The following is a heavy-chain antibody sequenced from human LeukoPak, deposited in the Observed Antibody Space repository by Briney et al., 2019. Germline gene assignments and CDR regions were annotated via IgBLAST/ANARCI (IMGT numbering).Heavy chain of an antibody. CDR2: ISSSSSYI. V-gene: IGHV3-21*01. Sequence: GGSLRLSCAASGFTFSSYSMNWVRQAPGKGLEWVASISSSSSYIYYADSVKGRFTISRDNAKNSLYPQMNSLRPEDMAVYYCARAPLVGSSTSYYYYGMDVWGQGTTVTVFS. CDR3: ARAPLVGSSTSYYYYGMDV. CDR1: GFTFSSYS. D-gene: IGHD2-2*01. J-gene: IGHJ6*02.